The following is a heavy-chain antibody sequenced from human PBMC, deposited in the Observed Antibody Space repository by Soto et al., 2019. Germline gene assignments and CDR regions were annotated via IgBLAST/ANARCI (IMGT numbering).Heavy chain of an antibody. J-gene: IGHJ3*02. CDR2: IDPSDSYT. Sequence: PGESLKISCEGSGYSFTNYWIGWVRQMPGKGLEWMGRIDPSDSYTNYSPSFQGHVTISADKSISTAYLQWSSLKASDTAMYYCARENKYCSSTSCWDAFDIWGQGTMVTVSS. V-gene: IGHV5-10-1*01. CDR3: ARENKYCSSTSCWDAFDI. D-gene: IGHD2-2*01. CDR1: GYSFTNYW.